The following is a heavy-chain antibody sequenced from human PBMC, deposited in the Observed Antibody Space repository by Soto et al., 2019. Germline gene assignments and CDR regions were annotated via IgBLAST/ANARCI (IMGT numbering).Heavy chain of an antibody. Sequence: SEILSLTCSVSDGSVNSGNYYWSWIRQPPGKGLEWIGHIYYIGTTDYNPSLKSRVTISVDTSKNQFSLKVTSVTAADTAVYFCAREEKQLSRYGGDFDYWGQGILVTVPS. CDR1: DGSVNSGNYY. CDR2: IYYIGTT. CDR3: AREEKQLSRYGGDFDY. V-gene: IGHV4-61*01. J-gene: IGHJ4*02. D-gene: IGHD3-16*01.